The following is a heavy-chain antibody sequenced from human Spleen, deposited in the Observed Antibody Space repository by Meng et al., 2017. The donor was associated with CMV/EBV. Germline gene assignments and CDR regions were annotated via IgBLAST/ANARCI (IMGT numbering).Heavy chain of an antibody. V-gene: IGHV4-59*01. CDR1: GFTFSSYA. Sequence: ESLKISCAASGFTFSSYAMSWIRQPPGKGLEWIGYIYYSGSTNYNPSLKSRVTISVDTSKNQFSLKLSSVTAADTAVYYCARFRGGTSPLDYWGQGTLVTVSS. J-gene: IGHJ4*02. D-gene: IGHD3-10*01. CDR2: IYYSGST. CDR3: ARFRGGTSPLDY.